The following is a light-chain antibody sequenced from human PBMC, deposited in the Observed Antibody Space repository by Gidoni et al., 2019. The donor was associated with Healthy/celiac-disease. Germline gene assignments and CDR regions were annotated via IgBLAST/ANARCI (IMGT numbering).Light chain of an antibody. CDR2: GAS. CDR1: QSVSSSD. V-gene: IGKV3-20*01. CDR3: QQYGLYT. Sequence: EIVLTQSPGTLSLSPGDRATLSCRASQSVSSSDLAWYQQKPGQAPRLLIYGASSRATGIPDRFSGSGSGTDFTLTISRLEPEDFAVYYCQQYGLYTFGQGTKLEIK. J-gene: IGKJ2*01.